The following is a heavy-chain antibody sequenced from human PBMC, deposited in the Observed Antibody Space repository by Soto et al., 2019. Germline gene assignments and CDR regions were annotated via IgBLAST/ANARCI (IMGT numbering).Heavy chain of an antibody. CDR2: MSHDGSNS. CDR1: GFTFSSYA. J-gene: IGHJ6*02. D-gene: IGHD3-22*01. Sequence: QVQLVESGGGVVRPGRSLRLSCAASGFTFSSYAMHWVRQAPGKGLEWVAVMSHDGSNSYYADSVKGRFTISRDNSKNTLYLQMKSLRPEDTAVYYCARVVTTRIVVAYGMDVWGQGTKVTVSS. CDR3: ARVVTTRIVVAYGMDV. V-gene: IGHV3-30-3*01.